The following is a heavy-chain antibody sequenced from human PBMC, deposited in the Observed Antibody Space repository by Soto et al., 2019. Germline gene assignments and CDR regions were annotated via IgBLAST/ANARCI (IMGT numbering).Heavy chain of an antibody. Sequence: SETLSLTCAVSGGSISSGGYSWSWIRQPPGKGLEWIGYIYHSGSTYYNPSLKSRVTISVDRSKNQFSLKLSSVTAADTAVYYCARTSDSSGYFDYWGQGTLVTVSS. J-gene: IGHJ4*02. CDR1: GGSISSGGYS. V-gene: IGHV4-30-2*01. CDR3: ARTSDSSGYFDY. CDR2: IYHSGST. D-gene: IGHD3-22*01.